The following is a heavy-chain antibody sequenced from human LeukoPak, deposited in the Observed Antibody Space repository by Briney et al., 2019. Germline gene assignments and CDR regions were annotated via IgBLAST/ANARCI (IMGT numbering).Heavy chain of an antibody. J-gene: IGHJ6*03. D-gene: IGHD3-3*01. V-gene: IGHV1-2*02. CDR1: GYTFTGYY. CDR3: ARAPFYSYYDFWSGYYTGMVGYYYYMDV. CDR2: INPNSGGT. Sequence: GASVKVSCKASGYTFTGYYMHWVRQAPGQGLEWMGWINPNSGGTNYAQKFQGRVTMTRDTSISTAYMELSRLRSDDTAVYYCARAPFYSYYDFWSGYYTGMVGYYYYMDVWGKGTTVTVSS.